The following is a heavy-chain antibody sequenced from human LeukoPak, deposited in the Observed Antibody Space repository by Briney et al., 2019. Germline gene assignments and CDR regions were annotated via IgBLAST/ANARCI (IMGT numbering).Heavy chain of an antibody. CDR1: GFTIAGYA. Sequence: PGGSLRLSCAPSGFTIAGYAMSWVRQAPGKGLERVSSISGSGGSTYYADSVKGRFTISRDNSNNTLYLQMNSLRAEDTALYYCAKYGGSGTQYNWFDPWGQGTLVTVSS. CDR3: AKYGGSGTQYNWFDP. V-gene: IGHV3-23*01. CDR2: ISGSGGST. D-gene: IGHD3-10*01. J-gene: IGHJ5*02.